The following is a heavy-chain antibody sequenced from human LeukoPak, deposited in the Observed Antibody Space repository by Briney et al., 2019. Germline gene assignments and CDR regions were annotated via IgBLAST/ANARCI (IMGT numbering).Heavy chain of an antibody. J-gene: IGHJ4*02. CDR2: IKQDGSEK. CDR3: ARDGPEYYDSSGYPWD. Sequence: PGGSLRLSCAASGFTFSSYWMNWVRQAPGKGLEWVANIKQDGSEKYYVDSVKGRFTISRDNAKNSLYLQMNSLRAEDTAVYYCARDGPEYYDSSGYPWDWGQGTLVTVSS. V-gene: IGHV3-7*01. CDR1: GFTFSSYW. D-gene: IGHD3-22*01.